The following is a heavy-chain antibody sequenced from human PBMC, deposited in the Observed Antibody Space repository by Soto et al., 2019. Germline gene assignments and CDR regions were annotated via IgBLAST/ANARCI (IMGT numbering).Heavy chain of an antibody. Sequence: QVQLVQSGAEVKKPGSSVKVSCKASGGTFSSYAISWVRQAPGQGLEWMGGIIPIFGTANYAQKFQGRVTITADEATSTAYMELSSLRSEDTAVYYCARAVHCTNGVCYKGQNWFDPWGQGTLVTVSS. V-gene: IGHV1-69*01. D-gene: IGHD2-8*01. J-gene: IGHJ5*02. CDR1: GGTFSSYA. CDR2: IIPIFGTA. CDR3: ARAVHCTNGVCYKGQNWFDP.